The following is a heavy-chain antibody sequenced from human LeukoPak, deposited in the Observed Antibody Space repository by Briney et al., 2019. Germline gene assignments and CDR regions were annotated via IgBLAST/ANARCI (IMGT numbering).Heavy chain of an antibody. CDR3: AKDRGLRIVDGAFDI. CDR2: ISWNSGSI. D-gene: IGHD3-22*01. J-gene: IGHJ3*02. CDR1: GFTFDDYA. V-gene: IGHV3-9*01. Sequence: TGGSLRLSCAASGFTFDDYAMHWVRQAPGKGLEWFSGISWNSGSIGYADSVKGRFTISRDNAKNSLYLQMNSLRAEDTALYYCAKDRGLRIVDGAFDIWGQGTMVTVSS.